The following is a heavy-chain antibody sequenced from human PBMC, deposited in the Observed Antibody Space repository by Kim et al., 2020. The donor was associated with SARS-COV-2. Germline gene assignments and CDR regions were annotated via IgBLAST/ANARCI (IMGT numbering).Heavy chain of an antibody. CDR2: VYRVDIA. D-gene: IGHD1-26*01. V-gene: IGHV4-31*03. Sequence: SETLSLTCSVSGGSINTGNYYWTRIRQRPGKGLEWLGYVYRVDIAYYNPSLMSRTSISMDASKNQFFLTMTSVTAADTAVYFCARDLATSNDALDIWGQGTVVSVSP. CDR1: GGSINTGNYY. J-gene: IGHJ3*02. CDR3: ARDLATSNDALDI.